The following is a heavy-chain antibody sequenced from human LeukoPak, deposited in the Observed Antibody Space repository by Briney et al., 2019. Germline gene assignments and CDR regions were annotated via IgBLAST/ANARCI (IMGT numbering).Heavy chain of an antibody. J-gene: IGHJ6*02. Sequence: ASVKVSCKASGYTFTGYYMHWVRQAPGQGLEWMGWINPNSGGTNYAQKFQGWVTMTRDTSISTAYMELSRLRSDDTAVYYCARDLIAAAGPDYYYYGMDVWGQGTTVTVSS. CDR2: INPNSGGT. D-gene: IGHD6-13*01. V-gene: IGHV1-2*04. CDR3: ARDLIAAAGPDYYYYGMDV. CDR1: GYTFTGYY.